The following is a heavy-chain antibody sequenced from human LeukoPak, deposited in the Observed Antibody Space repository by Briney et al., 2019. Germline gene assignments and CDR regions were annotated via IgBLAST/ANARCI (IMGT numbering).Heavy chain of an antibody. J-gene: IGHJ4*02. CDR1: GFTFSSYW. CDR3: AKGNFGDYGADY. V-gene: IGHV3-21*01. Sequence: GGSLRLSCAASGFTFSSYWMNWVRQAPGKGLEWVSSISSSSTYIYYADSLKGRFTISRDNAKNSLYLQMNSLRVEDTAVYYCAKGNFGDYGADYWGQGTLVTVSS. CDR2: ISSSSTYI. D-gene: IGHD4-17*01.